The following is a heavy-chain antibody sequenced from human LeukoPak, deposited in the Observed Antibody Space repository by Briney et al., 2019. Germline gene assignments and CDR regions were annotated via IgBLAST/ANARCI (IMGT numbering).Heavy chain of an antibody. CDR1: GYTFTSYD. J-gene: IGHJ5*02. V-gene: IGHV1-8*01. CDR2: MNPNSGNT. CDR3: ARSPYCSSTSCYLNWFDP. D-gene: IGHD2-2*01. Sequence: ASVKVSCKASGYTFTSYDINWVRQATGQGLEWMGWMNPNSGNTGYAQKFQGRVTMTRNTSISTAYMELSSLRSEDTAAYYCARSPYCSSTSCYLNWFDPWGQGTLVTVSS.